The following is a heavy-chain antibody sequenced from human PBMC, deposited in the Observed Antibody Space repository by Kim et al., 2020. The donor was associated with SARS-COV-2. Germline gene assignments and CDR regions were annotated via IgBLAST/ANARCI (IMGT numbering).Heavy chain of an antibody. D-gene: IGHD3-10*01. Sequence: GGSLRLSCAASGFTFDDYAMHWVRQAPGKGLEWVSGISWNSGTIGYADSVKGRFTISRDNAKNSLYLQMNSLRADDTALYYCAKDSGMVREDYGMDVWG. CDR1: GFTFDDYA. V-gene: IGHV3-9*01. J-gene: IGHJ6*02. CDR2: ISWNSGTI. CDR3: AKDSGMVREDYGMDV.